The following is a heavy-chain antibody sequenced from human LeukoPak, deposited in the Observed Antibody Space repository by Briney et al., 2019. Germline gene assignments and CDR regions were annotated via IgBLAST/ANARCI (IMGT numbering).Heavy chain of an antibody. Sequence: ASVKVSCKASGGTFSSYAISWVRQAPGQGLDWMGGIIPIFGTANYAQKFQGRVTITADESTSTAYMELSSLRSEDTAVYYCARGFRDGYRLDDYWGQGTLVTVSS. D-gene: IGHD5-24*01. CDR1: GGTFSSYA. CDR3: ARGFRDGYRLDDY. J-gene: IGHJ4*02. V-gene: IGHV1-69*13. CDR2: IIPIFGTA.